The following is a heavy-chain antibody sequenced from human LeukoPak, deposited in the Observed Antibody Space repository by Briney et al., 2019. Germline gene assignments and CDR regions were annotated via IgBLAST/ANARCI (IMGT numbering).Heavy chain of an antibody. CDR1: GFTFSTYS. J-gene: IGHJ4*02. D-gene: IGHD3-22*01. CDR3: ARDFYDSSGYYQVNY. Sequence: GGSLRLSCAASGFTFSTYSMNWVRQAPGKGLEWVSSISSGSRYIYYADSVKGRFTISRDNSKSTLYLQMNSLRAEDTAVYYCARDFYDSSGYYQVNYWGQGTLVTVSS. V-gene: IGHV3-21*01. CDR2: ISSGSRYI.